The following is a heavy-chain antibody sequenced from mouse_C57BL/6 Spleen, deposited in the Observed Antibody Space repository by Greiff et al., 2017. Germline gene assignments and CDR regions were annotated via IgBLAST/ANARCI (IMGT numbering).Heavy chain of an antibody. Sequence: EVQVVASGPELVKPGASVKISCKASGYSFTGYYMNWVKQSPEKSLEWIGEINPSTGGTTYNQKFKAKATLTVDKSSSTAYMQLKSLTSEDSAVYYCASPWGFDYWGQGTTLTVSS. CDR3: ASPWGFDY. CDR2: INPSTGGT. CDR1: GYSFTGYY. J-gene: IGHJ2*01. V-gene: IGHV1-42*01. D-gene: IGHD4-1*01.